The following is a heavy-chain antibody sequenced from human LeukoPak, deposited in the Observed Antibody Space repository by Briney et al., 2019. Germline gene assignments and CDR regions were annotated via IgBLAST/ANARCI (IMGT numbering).Heavy chain of an antibody. CDR3: ARDRWVAADFHYYYGMDV. CDR1: GFTFSSHW. V-gene: IGHV3-74*01. CDR2: INGDGRST. D-gene: IGHD6-25*01. Sequence: GGSLRLSCVASGFTFSSHWMHWVRQGPGKGLVWVSRINGDGRSTNYADSVKGRFTISRDNAKNTLYLQVNSLRVEDTATYYCARDRWVAADFHYYYGMDVWGQGTTVTVSS. J-gene: IGHJ6*02.